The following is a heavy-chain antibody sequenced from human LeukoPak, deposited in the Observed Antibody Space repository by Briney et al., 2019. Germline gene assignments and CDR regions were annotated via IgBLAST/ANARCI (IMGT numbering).Heavy chain of an antibody. J-gene: IGHJ4*02. CDR1: GFTFSSYS. D-gene: IGHD6-13*01. CDR2: ISSSSSYI. Sequence: GGSLRLAWAASGFTFSSYSMNWVRQAPGKGLEWVSSISSSSSYIYYADSVKGRFTISRDNAKNSLYLQMNSLRAEDTAVYYCASDSGSSWYISGWGQGTLVTVSS. CDR3: ASDSGSSWYISG. V-gene: IGHV3-21*01.